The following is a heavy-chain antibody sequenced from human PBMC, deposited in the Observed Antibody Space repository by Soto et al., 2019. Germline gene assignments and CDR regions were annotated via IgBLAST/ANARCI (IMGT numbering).Heavy chain of an antibody. V-gene: IGHV4-30-2*01. Sequence: QLQLQESGSGLVKPSQTLSLTCAVSGGSISSGGYSWSWIRQPPGKGLEWIGYIYHSGSTYYNPSLKSRVTISVDRSKNQFSLKLSSVTAADTAVYYCASSPAYCGGDCYPNWSDPWGQGTLVTVSS. D-gene: IGHD2-21*02. J-gene: IGHJ5*02. CDR1: GGSISSGGYS. CDR2: IYHSGST. CDR3: ASSPAYCGGDCYPNWSDP.